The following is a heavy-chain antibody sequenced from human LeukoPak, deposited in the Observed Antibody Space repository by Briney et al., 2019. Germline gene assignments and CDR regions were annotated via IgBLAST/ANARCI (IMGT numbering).Heavy chain of an antibody. CDR2: INHSGSS. Sequence: PSETLSLTCAVYGESFSGHYWSWIRQPPGKGLEWIGEINHSGSSNYNPSLKSRVTVSADTSKNQFSLRLNSVSAADTAIYYCARRPRDSVNYGGPSGVDYWGQGTTVTVSS. V-gene: IGHV4-34*01. J-gene: IGHJ6*02. CDR3: ARRPRDSVNYGGPSGVDY. D-gene: IGHD4-23*01. CDR1: GESFSGHY.